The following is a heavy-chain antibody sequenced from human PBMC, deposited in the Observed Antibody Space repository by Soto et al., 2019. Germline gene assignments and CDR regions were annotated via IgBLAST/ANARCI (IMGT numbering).Heavy chain of an antibody. J-gene: IGHJ6*02. CDR1: GFTVSSNY. CDR2: IYSGGST. V-gene: IGHV3-53*01. Sequence: EVQLVESGGGLIQPGGSLRLSCAASGFTVSSNYMSWVRQAPGKGLEWVSVIYSGGSTYYADSVKGRFTISRDNSKNTLYLQMNSLRAEDTAVYYCARDDGYSNYRPGPYYYYYGMDVWGQGTTVTVSS. D-gene: IGHD4-4*01. CDR3: ARDDGYSNYRPGPYYYYYGMDV.